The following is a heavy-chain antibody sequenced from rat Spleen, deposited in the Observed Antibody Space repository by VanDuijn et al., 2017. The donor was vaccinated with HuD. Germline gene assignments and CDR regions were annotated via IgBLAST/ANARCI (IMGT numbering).Heavy chain of an antibody. D-gene: IGHD4-3*01. CDR3: AVAGYGY. CDR2: IDTDGSRT. CDR1: GFSFNIYW. Sequence: EVQLVESGGGLVQPGRSLKISCVASGFSFNIYWMTWIRQAPGKGLEWVSSIDTDGSRTYYPDSVRGRFTISRDNAENNAYLQMNSLWSEDTATYYCAVAGYGYWGQGVVVTVSS. V-gene: IGHV5-58*01. J-gene: IGHJ2*01.